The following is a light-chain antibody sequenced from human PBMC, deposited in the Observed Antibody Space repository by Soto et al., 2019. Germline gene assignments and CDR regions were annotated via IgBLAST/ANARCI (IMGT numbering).Light chain of an antibody. CDR2: AAS. J-gene: IGKJ1*01. CDR1: QAISSY. V-gene: IGKV1-27*01. CDR3: QKYNSGPRT. Sequence: DIQMTQSPSSLSASVGDRVTITCRASQAISSYLNWYQQKVGRVPNLLIYAASTLQSGVPSRFSGSGSGTDFTLTISSLQPEDVATYYCQKYNSGPRTFGQGTKVDIK.